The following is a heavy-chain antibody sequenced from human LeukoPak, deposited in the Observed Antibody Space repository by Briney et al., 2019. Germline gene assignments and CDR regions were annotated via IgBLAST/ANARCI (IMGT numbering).Heavy chain of an antibody. CDR3: ARVGYDFWSGYPRPNALDI. V-gene: IGHV4-34*01. Sequence: SETLSLTCAVYGGSFSGYYWSWIRQPPGKGLEWIGEINHSGSTNYNPSLKSRVTISVDTSKNQFSLKLSSVTAADTAVYYCARVGYDFWSGYPRPNALDIWGQGTMVTVSS. D-gene: IGHD3-3*01. CDR1: GGSFSGYY. CDR2: INHSGST. J-gene: IGHJ3*02.